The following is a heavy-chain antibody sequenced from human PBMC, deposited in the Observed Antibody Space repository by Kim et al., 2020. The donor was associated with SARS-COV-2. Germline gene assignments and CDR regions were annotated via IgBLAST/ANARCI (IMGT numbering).Heavy chain of an antibody. Sequence: PSLKSRVTISVDKSKNQFSLKLSSVTAADTAVYYGARSITIFGVVMTFDYWGQRALVTVSS. CDR3: ARSITIFGVVMTFDY. V-gene: IGHV4-4*02. D-gene: IGHD3-3*01. J-gene: IGHJ4*02.